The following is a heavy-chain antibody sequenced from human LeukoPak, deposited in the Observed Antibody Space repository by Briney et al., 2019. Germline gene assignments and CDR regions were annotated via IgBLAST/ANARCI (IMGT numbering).Heavy chain of an antibody. J-gene: IGHJ4*02. CDR3: GKRNSGLFPFDF. CDR2: IIRGGDDT. V-gene: IGHV3-23*01. Sequence: GRCLSLSCAVSGFPFSSFAMSWVRRAPKRGLEWVSGIIRGGDDTACGDSMKGRFTISKHNTKNTLYRQMNSLRAEDTAIYHCGKRNSGLFPFDFWGKGTLVTVSS. CDR1: GFPFSSFA. D-gene: IGHD4-23*01.